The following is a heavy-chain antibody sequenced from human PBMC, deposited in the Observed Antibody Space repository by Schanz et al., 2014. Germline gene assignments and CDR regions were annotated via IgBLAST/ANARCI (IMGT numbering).Heavy chain of an antibody. J-gene: IGHJ4*02. CDR1: GFTFSDYY. V-gene: IGHV3-11*04. Sequence: QVQLEESGGGLVTPGGSLRLSCAASGFTFSDYYMSWIRQAPGKGLECISYISSRGTTIYYADSVKGRFTISRDNAKNSLYLQMNSLRAEDTAVYYCARDKGGYYPFDYWGQGSLVTVSS. CDR3: ARDKGGYYPFDY. CDR2: ISSRGTTI. D-gene: IGHD3-22*01.